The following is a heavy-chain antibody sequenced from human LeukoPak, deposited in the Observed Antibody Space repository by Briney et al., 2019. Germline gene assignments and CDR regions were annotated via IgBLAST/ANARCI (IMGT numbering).Heavy chain of an antibody. CDR3: ARSLIAAAGVVDY. V-gene: IGHV3-7*01. CDR1: GFTFSSYW. CDR2: IKQDGSEK. Sequence: GGSLRLSCAASGFTFSSYWMSWVRQAPGKGLEWVANIKQDGSEKYYVDSVKGRFTISRDNAKNSLYLQMNSLRAEDTAVYYCARSLIAAAGVVDYWGQGTLVTVSS. J-gene: IGHJ4*02. D-gene: IGHD6-13*01.